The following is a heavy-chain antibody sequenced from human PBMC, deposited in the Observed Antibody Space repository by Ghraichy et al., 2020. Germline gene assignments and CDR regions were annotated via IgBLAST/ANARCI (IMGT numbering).Heavy chain of an antibody. J-gene: IGHJ4*02. Sequence: SETLSLTCTVSGGSISSYYWSWIRQPPGKGLEWIGYIYYSGSTNYNPSLKSRVTISVDTSKNQFSLKLSSVTAADTAVYYCARLLGSSGYNPFDYWGQGTLVTVSS. CDR1: GGSISSYY. V-gene: IGHV4-59*01. D-gene: IGHD3-22*01. CDR3: ARLLGSSGYNPFDY. CDR2: IYYSGST.